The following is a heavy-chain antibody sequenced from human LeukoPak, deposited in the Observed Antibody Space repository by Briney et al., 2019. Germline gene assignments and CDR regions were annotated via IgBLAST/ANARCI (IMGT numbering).Heavy chain of an antibody. Sequence: PGGSLRLSCAASGFTFSDYYMSWIRQAPGKGLEWVSSISGSGGSTYYADSVKGRFTISRDNSKNTLYLQMNSLRGEDTAVYYCARTSSGNYYFFDYWGLGTLVTVSS. CDR2: ISGSGGST. D-gene: IGHD6-19*01. CDR1: GFTFSDYY. V-gene: IGHV3-23*01. J-gene: IGHJ4*02. CDR3: ARTSSGNYYFFDY.